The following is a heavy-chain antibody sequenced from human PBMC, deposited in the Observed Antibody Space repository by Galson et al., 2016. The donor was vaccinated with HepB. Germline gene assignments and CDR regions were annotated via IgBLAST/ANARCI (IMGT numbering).Heavy chain of an antibody. D-gene: IGHD5/OR15-5a*01. Sequence: QSGAEVKKPGESLKISCKGSGYNFGTYWIAWVRQMPGKGLEWMGVIHPGDSDTRYSPSFQGQVTISVDKSITTAYLQWSSLKASATAMYYCARPADNTVYYFDYWGQGTLVTVSS. V-gene: IGHV5-51*01. CDR1: GYNFGTYW. J-gene: IGHJ4*02. CDR3: ARPADNTVYYFDY. CDR2: IHPGDSDT.